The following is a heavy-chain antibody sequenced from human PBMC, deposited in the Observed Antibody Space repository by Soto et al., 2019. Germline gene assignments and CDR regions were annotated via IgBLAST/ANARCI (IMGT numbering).Heavy chain of an antibody. D-gene: IGHD6-13*01. V-gene: IGHV4-38-2*02. CDR2: IYHSGST. CDR1: GYSISSGYY. J-gene: IGHJ4*02. Sequence: AWGTLGITCAVSGYSISSGYYWGWIRQPPGKGLEWIGSIYHSGSTSYNPSLKSRVTISLDTSKNQFSLKLSSVTAADTAVYYCARDQYSSSYLVSAYWGQGALVTVSS. CDR3: ARDQYSSSYLVSAY.